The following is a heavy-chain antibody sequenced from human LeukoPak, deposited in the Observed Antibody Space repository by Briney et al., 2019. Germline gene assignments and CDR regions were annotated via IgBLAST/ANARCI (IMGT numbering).Heavy chain of an antibody. CDR3: ARALLSGYDGIDY. Sequence: GVSLTLSCAASGFTFSDYYMSCLPQARGKGLVGFLYISSSGSTIYYADSVKGRFTISRDNAKNSLYLQMNSLRAEDTAVYYCARALLSGYDGIDYWGQGTLVTVSS. V-gene: IGHV3-11*04. J-gene: IGHJ4*02. CDR2: ISSSGSTI. CDR1: GFTFSDYY. D-gene: IGHD5-12*01.